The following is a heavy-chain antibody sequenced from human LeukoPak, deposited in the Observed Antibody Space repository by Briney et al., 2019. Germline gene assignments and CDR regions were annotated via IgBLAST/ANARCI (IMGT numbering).Heavy chain of an antibody. V-gene: IGHV3-49*04. Sequence: TLTLSCKTSGFNLSGYSVKPVRPAPRKGLDLVAFNKSKPYGRLTEYHASLKGIFTISRDDSKSIANLQMNSLKTEDTAVYYCTRDLCSSTSCYAPFDCWGQGTLVTVYS. CDR1: GFNLSGYS. J-gene: IGHJ4*02. CDR2: NKSKPYGRLT. CDR3: TRDLCSSTSCYAPFDC. D-gene: IGHD2-2*01.